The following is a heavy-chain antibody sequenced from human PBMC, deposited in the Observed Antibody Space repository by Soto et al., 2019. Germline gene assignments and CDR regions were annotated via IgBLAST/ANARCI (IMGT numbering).Heavy chain of an antibody. D-gene: IGHD2-15*01. J-gene: IGHJ4*02. Sequence: QVQLQQWGAGLLKPSETLSLTCAVYGGSFNGYYWSWIRQPPGKGLEWIGEINPSGTTNYTPSLKSRVPMSGDTPKNQFSLKMTSVTAADTAVYYCARGRDGGAAIWGQGTLVTVSS. V-gene: IGHV4-34*01. CDR2: INPSGTT. CDR3: ARGRDGGAAI. CDR1: GGSFNGYY.